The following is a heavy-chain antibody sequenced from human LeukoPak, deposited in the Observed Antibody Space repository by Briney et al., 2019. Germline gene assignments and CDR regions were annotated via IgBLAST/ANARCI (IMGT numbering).Heavy chain of an antibody. CDR2: ISSSSSYT. Sequence: PGGSLRLSCAASGFTFSDYYMSWIRQAPGKGLEWVSYISSSSSYTNYADSVKGRFTISRDNAKNSLYLQMNSLRAEDTAVYYCARGREATVTSGPSGYWGQGTLVTVSS. J-gene: IGHJ4*02. V-gene: IGHV3-11*05. CDR1: GFTFSDYY. D-gene: IGHD4-17*01. CDR3: ARGREATVTSGPSGY.